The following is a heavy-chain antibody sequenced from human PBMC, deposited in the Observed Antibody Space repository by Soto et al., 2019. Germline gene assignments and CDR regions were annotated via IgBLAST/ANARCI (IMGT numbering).Heavy chain of an antibody. J-gene: IGHJ4*02. CDR3: GGGLGNDFWSGYIDY. Sequence: GGSLRLSCAASGFTFSSYAMHWVRQAPGKGLEYVSAISSNGGSTYYANSVKGRFTISRDNSKNTLYLQMGSLRAEDMAVYYCGGGLGNDFWSGYIDYWGQGTLVTVSS. V-gene: IGHV3-64*01. CDR1: GFTFSSYA. CDR2: ISSNGGST. D-gene: IGHD3-3*01.